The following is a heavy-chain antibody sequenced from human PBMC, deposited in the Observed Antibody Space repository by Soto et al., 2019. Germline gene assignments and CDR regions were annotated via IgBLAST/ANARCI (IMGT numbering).Heavy chain of an antibody. D-gene: IGHD1-26*01. Sequence: AASVKVSCKASGYTFTGYYMHWVRQAPGQGLEWMGWINPNSGGTNYAQKFQGWVTMTRDTSISTAYMELSRLRSDDTAVYYCATWGGKTTGSYRPDYYYYGMDVWGQGSTVTVYS. J-gene: IGHJ6*02. CDR3: ATWGGKTTGSYRPDYYYYGMDV. CDR1: GYTFTGYY. V-gene: IGHV1-2*04. CDR2: INPNSGGT.